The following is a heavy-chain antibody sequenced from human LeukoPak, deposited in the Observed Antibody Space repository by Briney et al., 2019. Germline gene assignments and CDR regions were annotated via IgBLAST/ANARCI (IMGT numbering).Heavy chain of an antibody. J-gene: IGHJ4*02. Sequence: SETLSLTCAVYGVSFSGYYWSWIRQPPGKGLEWIGEINHSGSTNYNPSLKSRVTISVDTSKNQFFLKLSSVTAADTAVYYCASLPPYCGGDCHDYWGQGTLVTVSS. CDR3: ASLPPYCGGDCHDY. CDR1: GVSFSGYY. CDR2: INHSGST. V-gene: IGHV4-34*01. D-gene: IGHD2-21*02.